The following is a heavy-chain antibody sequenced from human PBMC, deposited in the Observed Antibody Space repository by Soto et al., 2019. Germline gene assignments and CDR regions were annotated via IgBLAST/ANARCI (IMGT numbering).Heavy chain of an antibody. Sequence: EVQLVESGGGLVQPGRSLRLSCAASGFTFDDYAMHWVRQAPGKGLEWVSGISGNSGSIGYADSVKGRFTISRDNAKNSLYRQMNSLSAEDTALYYCANDFSGRFLDWLLFGAFDIWGQGTMVTVAS. CDR1: GFTFDDYA. J-gene: IGHJ3*02. CDR3: ANDFSGRFLDWLLFGAFDI. D-gene: IGHD3-3*01. CDR2: ISGNSGSI. V-gene: IGHV3-9*01.